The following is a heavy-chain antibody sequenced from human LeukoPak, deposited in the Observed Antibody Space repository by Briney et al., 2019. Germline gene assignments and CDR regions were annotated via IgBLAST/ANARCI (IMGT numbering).Heavy chain of an antibody. CDR2: ISAYNGNT. CDR1: GYSFRSYG. V-gene: IGHV1-18*01. CDR3: ARGPSKRWFDP. D-gene: IGHD4-11*01. J-gene: IGHJ5*02. Sequence: GASVKVSCKASGYSFRSYGISWVRQAPGQGLEWMGWISAYNGNTNYVQKLQGRVTMTTDTSTSTAYMELRSLRSDDTAVYYCARGPSKRWFDPWGQGTLVTVSS.